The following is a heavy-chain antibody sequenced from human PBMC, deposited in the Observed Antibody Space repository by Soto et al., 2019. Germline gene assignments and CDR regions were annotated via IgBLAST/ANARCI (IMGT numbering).Heavy chain of an antibody. CDR1: GFTFSSYA. CDR3: AKGRDYDDCYFDY. Sequence: EVQLLESGGGLVQPGGSLRLSCAASGFTFSSYAMSWVRQAPGKGLEWVSIIRGGGGSTYYDDSVRGRFIISRDNFRTPVSLQMSRLRAEDTAVYYCAKGRDYDDCYFDYWGQGTLVTVSS. CDR2: IRGGGGST. D-gene: IGHD4-17*01. V-gene: IGHV3-23*01. J-gene: IGHJ4*02.